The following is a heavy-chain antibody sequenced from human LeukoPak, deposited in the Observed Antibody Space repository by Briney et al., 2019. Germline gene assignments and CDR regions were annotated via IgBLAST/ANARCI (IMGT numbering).Heavy chain of an antibody. J-gene: IGHJ3*02. V-gene: IGHV3-21*01. D-gene: IGHD5-12*01. CDR3: AREGSGYDHDASDI. CDR2: ISSSSSYI. Sequence: GGSLRLSCAASGFTFSSYSMNWVRQAPGKGLEWVSSISSSSSYIYYADSVKGRFTISRDNAKNSLYLQMNSLRAEDTAVYYCAREGSGYDHDASDIWGQGTMVTVSS. CDR1: GFTFSSYS.